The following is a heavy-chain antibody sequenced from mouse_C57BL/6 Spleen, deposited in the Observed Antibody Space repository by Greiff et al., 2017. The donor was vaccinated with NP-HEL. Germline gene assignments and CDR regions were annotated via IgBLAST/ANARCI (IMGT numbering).Heavy chain of an antibody. V-gene: IGHV5-17*01. Sequence: EVQVVESGGGLVKPGGSLKLSCAASGFTFSDYGMHWVRQAPEKGLEWVAYISSGGSTIYYADTVKGRFTISRDNAKNTLFLQVNSLRSEDTAMYYCARGGDYYAKDYWGQGTSVTVSS. CDR1: GFTFSDYG. J-gene: IGHJ4*01. CDR3: ARGGDYYAKDY. CDR2: ISSGGSTI.